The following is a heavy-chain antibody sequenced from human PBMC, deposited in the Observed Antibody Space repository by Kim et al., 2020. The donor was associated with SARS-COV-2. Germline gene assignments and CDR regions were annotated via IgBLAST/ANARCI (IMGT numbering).Heavy chain of an antibody. Sequence: GESLKISCKGSGYSFTSYWISWVRQMPGKGLEWMGRIDPSDSYTNYSPSFQGHVTISADKSISTAYLQWSSLKASDTAMYYCARRLFHVWFGESLDPWGQGTLVTVSS. J-gene: IGHJ5*02. CDR1: GYSFTSYW. CDR2: IDPSDSYT. D-gene: IGHD3-10*01. V-gene: IGHV5-10-1*01. CDR3: ARRLFHVWFGESLDP.